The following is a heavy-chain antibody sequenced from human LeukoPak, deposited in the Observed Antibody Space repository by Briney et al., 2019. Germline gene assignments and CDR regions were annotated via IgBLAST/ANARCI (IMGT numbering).Heavy chain of an antibody. CDR3: AREGDSSGRTYYGMDV. CDR1: GGTFSSYA. V-gene: IGHV1-69*13. D-gene: IGHD3-22*01. J-gene: IGHJ6*02. Sequence: GASVKVSCKASGGTFSSYAISWVRQAPGQGLEWMGGTIPIFGTANYAQKFQGRVTITADESTSTAYMELSSLRSEDTAVYYCAREGDSSGRTYYGMDVWGQGTTVTVSS. CDR2: TIPIFGTA.